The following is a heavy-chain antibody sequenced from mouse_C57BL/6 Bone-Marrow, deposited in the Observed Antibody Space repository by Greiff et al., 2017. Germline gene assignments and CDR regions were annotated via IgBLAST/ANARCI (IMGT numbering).Heavy chain of an antibody. V-gene: IGHV1-74*01. D-gene: IGHD2-3*01. J-gene: IGHJ1*03. CDR2: IHPSDSDT. CDR1: GYTFTSYW. Sequence: VQLQQPGAELVKPGASVKVSCKASGYTFTSYWMHWVKQRPGQGLEWIGRIHPSDSDTNYNQKFKGKATLTVDKSSSTAYMQLRSLTSEDSAVYYCAIDGYYVDWYFDVWGTGTTVTVSS. CDR3: AIDGYYVDWYFDV.